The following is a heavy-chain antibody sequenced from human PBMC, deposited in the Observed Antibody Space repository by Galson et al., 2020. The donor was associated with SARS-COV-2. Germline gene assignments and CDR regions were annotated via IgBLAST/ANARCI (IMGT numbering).Heavy chain of an antibody. D-gene: IGHD3-16*01. Sequence: GGSLRLSCAASGFTFSSYWMSWVRQAPGKGLEWVASLQEDGSEEEYVDSVKGRFTISRDNAENSLNLQMNSLRAEDTAVYYCARDPSIEVWGWFDPWGQGTLVTVSS. J-gene: IGHJ5*02. CDR1: GFTFSSYW. V-gene: IGHV3-7*03. CDR3: ARDPSIEVWGWFDP. CDR2: LQEDGSEE.